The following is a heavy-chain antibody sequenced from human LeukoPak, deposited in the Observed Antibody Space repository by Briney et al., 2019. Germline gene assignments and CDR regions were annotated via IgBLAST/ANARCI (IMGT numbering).Heavy chain of an antibody. CDR1: GFTFSTYT. CDR3: ARDYYDSSAVGIAY. Sequence: GGSLRLSCAASGFTFSTYTMNWVRQAPGKGLEWVSSISSRSTYIYYADSVKGRFTISRDSAKNSLYLQMNSLRAEDTAVYYCARDYYDSSAVGIAYWGQGTLVTVSS. J-gene: IGHJ4*02. V-gene: IGHV3-21*01. CDR2: ISSRSTYI. D-gene: IGHD3-22*01.